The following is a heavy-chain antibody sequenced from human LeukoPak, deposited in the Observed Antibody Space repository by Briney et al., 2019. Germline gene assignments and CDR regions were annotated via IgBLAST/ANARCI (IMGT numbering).Heavy chain of an antibody. CDR3: ARVIAGPSLYFDS. CDR2: ISSSGSTI. J-gene: IGHJ4*02. D-gene: IGHD3-16*02. CDR1: GFTFSDYY. Sequence: PGGSLRLSCAASGFTFSDYYMSWIRQAPGKGLEWVSYISSSGSTIYYADSVKGRFTISRDNAKNSLYLQMNRLRAEDAAVYYCARVIAGPSLYFDSWGQGTLVTVSS. V-gene: IGHV3-11*01.